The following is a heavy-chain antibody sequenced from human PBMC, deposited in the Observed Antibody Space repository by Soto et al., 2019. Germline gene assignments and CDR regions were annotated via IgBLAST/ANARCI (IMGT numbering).Heavy chain of an antibody. CDR2: INHSGST. J-gene: IGHJ4*02. CDR1: GGSFSGYY. Sequence: SETLSLTCAVYGGSFSGYYWTWIRQPPGTGLEWIGEINHSGSTKYNPSLNSRVTISVDTSKNQFSLTVTSVTAADTAVYYCARRYGGTLDDWGQGTLVTVSS. D-gene: IGHD4-17*01. CDR3: ARRYGGTLDD. V-gene: IGHV4-34*01.